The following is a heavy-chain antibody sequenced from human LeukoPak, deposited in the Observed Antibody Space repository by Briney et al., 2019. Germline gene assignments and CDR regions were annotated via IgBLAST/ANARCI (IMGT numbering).Heavy chain of an antibody. Sequence: ASVKVSCKASGGTFSSYAISWVRQAPGQGLEWMGRINPNSGGTNYAQKFQGRVTMTRDTSISTAYMELSRLRSDDTAVYYCARDQDVGRITMIEYAFDIWGQGTMVTVSS. CDR1: GGTFSSYA. CDR2: INPNSGGT. CDR3: ARDQDVGRITMIEYAFDI. D-gene: IGHD3-22*01. V-gene: IGHV1-2*06. J-gene: IGHJ3*02.